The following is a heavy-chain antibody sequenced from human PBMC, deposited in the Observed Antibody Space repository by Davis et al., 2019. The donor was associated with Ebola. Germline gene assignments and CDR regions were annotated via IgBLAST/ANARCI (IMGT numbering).Heavy chain of an antibody. Sequence: GESLKTSCAAPGFTFSKYVMTWVRQAPGKGPEWVSTILGSGSGTYYADSVKGRLTISRDNSRDTLYLLMNSLRAEDTAIYYCARGKSDFLLDWFDPWGQGTLVTVSS. CDR2: ILGSGSGT. D-gene: IGHD2-21*02. CDR1: GFTFSKYV. J-gene: IGHJ5*02. V-gene: IGHV3-23*01. CDR3: ARGKSDFLLDWFDP.